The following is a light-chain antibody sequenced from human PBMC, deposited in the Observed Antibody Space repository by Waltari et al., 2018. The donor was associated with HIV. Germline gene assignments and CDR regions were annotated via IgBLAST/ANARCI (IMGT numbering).Light chain of an antibody. V-gene: IGLV3-21*04. Sequence: SYVLAQPPSVSVAPGKTARITCGGNNIGSKSVHWYQQKPGQAPVVVIYYDSDRPSGIPEGFSGSNSRNTATLSISRVEAGDEADYYCQVWDSSSDAYVFGTGTKVTVL. CDR1: NIGSKS. CDR3: QVWDSSSDAYV. J-gene: IGLJ1*01. CDR2: YDS.